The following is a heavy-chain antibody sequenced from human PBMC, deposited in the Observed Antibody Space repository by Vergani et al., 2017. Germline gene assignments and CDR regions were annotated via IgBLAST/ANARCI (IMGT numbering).Heavy chain of an antibody. CDR2: IYPGDSDT. CDR1: GYSFTSYW. D-gene: IGHD3-3*01. CDR3: ARINTYDFWSGYYPYWYFDL. J-gene: IGHJ2*01. Sequence: EVQLVQSGAEVKKPGESLKISCKGSGYSFTSYWIGWVRQMPGKGLELMGIIYPGDSDTRYSPSFQGQVTISANKSISTAYLTWSSLKASDTAMYYCARINTYDFWSGYYPYWYFDLWGRGTLVTVSS. V-gene: IGHV5-51*03.